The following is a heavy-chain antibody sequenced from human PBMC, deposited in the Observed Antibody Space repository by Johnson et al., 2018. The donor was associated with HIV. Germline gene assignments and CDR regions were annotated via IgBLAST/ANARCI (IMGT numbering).Heavy chain of an antibody. CDR1: GFTFSSYW. V-gene: IGHV3-74*01. Sequence: EVQLVESGGGLVQPGGSLRLSCAASGFTFSSYWMHWVRQAPGKGLVWVSRINSDGSSTSYADSVKGRFTISRDNSKNTLYLQMNSLKTEDTAVYYCATDVPSAPYYNAFDIWGQGTMVTVSS. D-gene: IGHD1-26*01. J-gene: IGHJ3*02. CDR3: ATDVPSAPYYNAFDI. CDR2: INSDGSST.